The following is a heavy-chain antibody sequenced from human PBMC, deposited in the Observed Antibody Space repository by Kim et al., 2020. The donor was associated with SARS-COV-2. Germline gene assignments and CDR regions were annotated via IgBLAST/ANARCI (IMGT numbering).Heavy chain of an antibody. CDR2: K. CDR3: AVGIAAAGRSY. D-gene: IGHD6-13*01. Sequence: KYYADSVKGRFTIARDNSKNTLYLQMNSLRAEDTAVYYCAVGIAAAGRSYWGQGTLVTVSS. V-gene: IGHV3-30*02. J-gene: IGHJ4*02.